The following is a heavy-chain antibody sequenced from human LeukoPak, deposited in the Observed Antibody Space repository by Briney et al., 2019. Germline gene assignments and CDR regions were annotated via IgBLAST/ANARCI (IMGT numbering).Heavy chain of an antibody. D-gene: IGHD5-12*01. Sequence: GGSLRLSCAASGFTFSSYEMNWVRQAPGKGLEWVSYISSSGRTIHYADSVKGRFSISRDNAKNSLYLQMSSLRAEDTAVYYCARHTGYDFAFDYWGQGTLVTVSS. CDR3: ARHTGYDFAFDY. V-gene: IGHV3-48*03. CDR2: ISSSGRTI. CDR1: GFTFSSYE. J-gene: IGHJ4*02.